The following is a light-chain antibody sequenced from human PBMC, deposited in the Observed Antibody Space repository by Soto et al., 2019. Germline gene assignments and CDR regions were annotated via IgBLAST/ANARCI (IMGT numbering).Light chain of an antibody. J-gene: IGLJ3*02. V-gene: IGLV1-47*01. CDR2: MND. CDR1: SSNIGSNY. Sequence: QSVLTQPPSASGTPGQRVTISCSGSSSNIGSNYVYWYQQLPGTAPKLLIYMNDQRPSGVPDRFSASKSGTSASLAISGLRSEDETDYYCAAWDDSLSGRVLGGGTKLTVL. CDR3: AAWDDSLSGRV.